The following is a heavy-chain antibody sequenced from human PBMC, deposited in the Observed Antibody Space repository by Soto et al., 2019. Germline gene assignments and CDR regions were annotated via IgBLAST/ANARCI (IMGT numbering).Heavy chain of an antibody. J-gene: IGHJ6*02. V-gene: IGHV3-21*04. Sequence: WGALRPSCAASVFTFTRYIINWVRPGPGEGVDWASTITSTTNYIYYADSMKGRFTVSRDTAKNSVYLEMNSLSAEDTAVYYCATVSASDSRPYYHYGMNVWGQGTTVTVSS. CDR2: ITSTTNYI. CDR3: ATVSASDSRPYYHYGMNV. D-gene: IGHD2-2*01. CDR1: VFTFTRYI.